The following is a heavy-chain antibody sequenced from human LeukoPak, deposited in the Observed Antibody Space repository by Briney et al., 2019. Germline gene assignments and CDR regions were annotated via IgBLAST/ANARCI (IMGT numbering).Heavy chain of an antibody. CDR1: GGSISSSSYY. D-gene: IGHD6-13*01. J-gene: IGHJ3*02. CDR2: IYYSGST. CDR3: ATTLLNIAAAGRTDAFDI. V-gene: IGHV4-39*01. Sequence: SGTLSVTCTVSGGSISSSSYYWGWIRQPPGKGLEWIGSIYYSGSTYYNPSLKSRVTISVDTSKNQFSLKLSSVTAADTAVYYCATTLLNIAAAGRTDAFDIWGQGTMVTVSS.